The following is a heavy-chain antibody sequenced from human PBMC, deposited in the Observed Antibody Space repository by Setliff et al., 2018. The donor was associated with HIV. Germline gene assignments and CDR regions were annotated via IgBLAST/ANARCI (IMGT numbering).Heavy chain of an antibody. Sequence: GESLTISCAASGFTFGSYWMHWVRQAPGKGLVWVSRINSDGSSTSYADSVKGRFTISRDNSKNTLYLQMNSLRAEDTAVYYCARDQVANYYGSGIDYWGQGTLVTVSS. CDR1: GFTFGSYW. D-gene: IGHD3-10*01. V-gene: IGHV3-74*01. CDR2: INSDGSST. CDR3: ARDQVANYYGSGIDY. J-gene: IGHJ4*02.